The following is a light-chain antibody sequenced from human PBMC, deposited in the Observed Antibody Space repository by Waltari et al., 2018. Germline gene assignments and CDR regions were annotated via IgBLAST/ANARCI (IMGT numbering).Light chain of an antibody. Sequence: QSALTQPASVSGSPGQSITISCPGTSSDVGSYNLVSWYQQHPGKAPKLLFYEVSKRPSGVSNRFSGSKSGNTASLTISGLQAEDEADYYCCSYAGSSSWVFGGGTKLTVL. CDR3: CSYAGSSSWV. V-gene: IGLV2-23*02. J-gene: IGLJ3*02. CDR2: EVS. CDR1: SSDVGSYNL.